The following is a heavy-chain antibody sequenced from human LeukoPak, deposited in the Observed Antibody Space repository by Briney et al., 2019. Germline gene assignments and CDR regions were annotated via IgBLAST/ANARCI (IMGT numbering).Heavy chain of an antibody. V-gene: IGHV3-7*01. Sequence: GGSLRLSCAGSGFTFSSYWMTWVRQAPGKGLEWVANIKQDGSEKYYVDSVKGRFTISRDNAKNSLYLQLNSLRAEDTAVYYCARSRFYFDYWGQGTLVPVSS. CDR2: IKQDGSEK. J-gene: IGHJ4*02. CDR3: ARSRFYFDY. CDR1: GFTFSSYW.